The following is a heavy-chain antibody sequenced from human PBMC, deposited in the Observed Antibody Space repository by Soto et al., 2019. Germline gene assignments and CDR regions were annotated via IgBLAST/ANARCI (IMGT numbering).Heavy chain of an antibody. CDR2: ISYDGSDK. V-gene: IGHV3-30*18. CDR1: GFTFSSYG. D-gene: IGHD1-26*01. Sequence: QVQLVESGGGVVQPGRSLRLSCAASGFTFSSYGMHWVRQAPGKGLEWVAVISYDGSDKYYADSVKCRFTITRDTSNNPLCLQRYSLRAEATAVYYWAKGEVGATNYCQHWGQGPLVTVSS. J-gene: IGHJ1*01. CDR3: AKGEVGATNYCQH.